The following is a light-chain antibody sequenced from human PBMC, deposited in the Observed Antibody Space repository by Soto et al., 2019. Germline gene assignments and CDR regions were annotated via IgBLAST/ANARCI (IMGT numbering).Light chain of an antibody. Sequence: QSVLTQPPSMSAAPGQTVTISCSGSGSNIGTNPVSWYQQFPGTAPKLLISDNDNRPSVIPDRFSGSKSGTSAALDITGLRTGDEADYYCETRDTSLRTVVFGGGTQLTVL. CDR3: ETRDTSLRTVV. CDR2: DND. CDR1: GSNIGTNP. V-gene: IGLV1-51*01. J-gene: IGLJ2*01.